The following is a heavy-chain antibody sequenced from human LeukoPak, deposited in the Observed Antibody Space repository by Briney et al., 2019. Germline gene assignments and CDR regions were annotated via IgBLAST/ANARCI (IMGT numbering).Heavy chain of an antibody. CDR1: GGSISSYY. V-gene: IGHV4-4*07. CDR3: ARDLAVAGIYNWFDP. Sequence: SETLSLTCTVSGGSISSYYWSWIRQPAGKGLEWIGRIYTSGSTNYNPSLKSRVTMSVDTSKNQLSLKLSSVTAADTAVYYCARDLAVAGIYNWFDPWGQGTLVTVSS. D-gene: IGHD6-19*01. CDR2: IYTSGST. J-gene: IGHJ5*02.